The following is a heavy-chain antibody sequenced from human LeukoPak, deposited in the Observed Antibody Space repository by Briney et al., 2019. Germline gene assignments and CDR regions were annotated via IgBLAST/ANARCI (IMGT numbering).Heavy chain of an antibody. D-gene: IGHD6-13*01. CDR2: IYYSGST. Sequence: SETLSLTCTVSGGSISSYYWSWIRQPPGKGLEWIGYIYYSGSTNYNPSLESRVTISVDTSKNQFSLKLSSVTAADTAVYYCTAYSSSWSFQHWGRGTLVTVSS. V-gene: IGHV4-59*08. CDR3: TAYSSSWSFQH. CDR1: GGSISSYY. J-gene: IGHJ1*01.